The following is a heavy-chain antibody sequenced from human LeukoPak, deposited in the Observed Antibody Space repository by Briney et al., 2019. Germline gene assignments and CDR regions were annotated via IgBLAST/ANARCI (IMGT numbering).Heavy chain of an antibody. J-gene: IGHJ5*02. D-gene: IGHD1-1*01. CDR2: IYYGGST. CDR1: GGSISSYY. Sequence: SETLSLTCTVSGGSISSYYWSWIRQPPGKGLEWIGYIYYGGSTNYNPSLKSRVAISVDTSKNQFSLKLSSVTAADTAVYYCARSSPTTGTTNWFDPWGQGTLVTVSS. CDR3: ARSSPTTGTTNWFDP. V-gene: IGHV4-59*08.